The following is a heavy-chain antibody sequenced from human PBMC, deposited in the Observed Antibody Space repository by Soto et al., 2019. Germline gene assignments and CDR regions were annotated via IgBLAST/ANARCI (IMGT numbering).Heavy chain of an antibody. CDR1: GGSISDGYY. D-gene: IGHD3-3*01. CDR2: ISDSGST. V-gene: IGHV4-31*01. J-gene: IGHJ5*02. CDR3: ARRVRSGFFYWLDT. Sequence: LSLTCTVSGGSISDGYYWRWIRQPPGKVLEWIGSISDSGSTSYNQSLKSPLTISLDTSKNHFYLILMSVTAADTAVHYCARRVRSGFFYWLDTWGQGTLVNVS.